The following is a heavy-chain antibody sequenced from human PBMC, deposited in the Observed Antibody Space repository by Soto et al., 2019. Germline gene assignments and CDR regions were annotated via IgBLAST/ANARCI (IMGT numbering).Heavy chain of an antibody. Sequence: EVQLLESGGGLVQPGGSLRLSCAASGFTFSSYAMSWVRQAPGKGLEWVSAISGSGGSTYYADSVKGRFTISRDNSKNTRYLQMNSLRAEDTAVYYCAKTPTARYYYYYYMDVWGKGTTVTVSS. V-gene: IGHV3-23*01. CDR2: ISGSGGST. J-gene: IGHJ6*03. CDR3: AKTPTARYYYYYYMDV. CDR1: GFTFSSYA.